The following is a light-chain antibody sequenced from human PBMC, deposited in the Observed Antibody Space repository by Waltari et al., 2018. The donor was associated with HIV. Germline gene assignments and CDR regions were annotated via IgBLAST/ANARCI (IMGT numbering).Light chain of an antibody. J-gene: IGLJ3*02. CDR2: DND. CDR1: SSKFGNDF. Sequence: QSVLTQPRSVSAAPGQKVTISCSGSSSKFGNDFVSWYHHLPGADPKLLIYDNDKRPSGSCDRSFASTTGTYATRGITELQTAEEADYYCGTWDTSLGAGVFGGGTKLTVL. V-gene: IGLV1-51*01. CDR3: GTWDTSLGAGV.